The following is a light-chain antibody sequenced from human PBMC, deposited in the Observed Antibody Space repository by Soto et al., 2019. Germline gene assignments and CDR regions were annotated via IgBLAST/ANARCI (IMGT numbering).Light chain of an antibody. CDR2: GAS. V-gene: IGKV3-20*01. J-gene: IGKJ1*01. Sequence: VMTQSPATLSVSPGDTATLSCSASQSVSSSQLAWYQQKPGQAPRLLIYGASNRATGIPDGFSGSGSGTYFTLTISRLEPEDFAVYYCQQYGSSGTFGQGTKVDIK. CDR3: QQYGSSGT. CDR1: QSVSSSQ.